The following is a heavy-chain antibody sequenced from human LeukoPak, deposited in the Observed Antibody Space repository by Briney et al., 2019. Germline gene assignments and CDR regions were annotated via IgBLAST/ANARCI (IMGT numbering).Heavy chain of an antibody. Sequence: GGSLRLSCAASGFTFDDYAMHWVRQAPGKGLEWVSLISGDGGSTFYADSVKGRFTISRDNSKNSLYLQMNSLRTEDTALYYCALGSGGYWGQGALVTVSS. CDR1: GFTFDDYA. J-gene: IGHJ4*02. CDR3: ALGSGGY. V-gene: IGHV3-43*02. CDR2: ISGDGGST. D-gene: IGHD3-10*01.